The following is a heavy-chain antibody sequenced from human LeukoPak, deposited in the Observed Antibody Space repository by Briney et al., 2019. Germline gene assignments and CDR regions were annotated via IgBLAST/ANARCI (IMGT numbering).Heavy chain of an antibody. Sequence: SSETLSLTCTVSGGSISSYYWSWIRQPPGKGLEWIGYIYYSGSTNYNPSLKSRVTMSVDTSKNQFSLKLSSVTAADTAVYYCARSRYDILTGLLGHFEYWGQGTLVTVSS. D-gene: IGHD3-9*01. CDR1: GGSISSYY. J-gene: IGHJ4*02. CDR2: IYYSGST. CDR3: ARSRYDILTGLLGHFEY. V-gene: IGHV4-59*01.